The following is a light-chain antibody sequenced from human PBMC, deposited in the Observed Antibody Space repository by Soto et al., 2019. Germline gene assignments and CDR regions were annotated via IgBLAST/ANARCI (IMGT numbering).Light chain of an antibody. CDR2: DAS. CDR3: QQYNIWT. V-gene: IGKV1-5*01. Sequence: DIQMTQSTSTLSGSVGDRVTITCRASQSISSWLAWYQQKPGKAPKLLIYDASSLESGVPSRFSGSGSGTEFTLTISSLQPDDFATYYCQQYNIWTFGQGTKVDIK. J-gene: IGKJ1*01. CDR1: QSISSW.